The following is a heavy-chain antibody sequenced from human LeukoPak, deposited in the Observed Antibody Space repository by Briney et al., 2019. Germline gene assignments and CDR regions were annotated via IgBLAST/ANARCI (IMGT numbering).Heavy chain of an antibody. CDR3: ARGPQQWLAHYYYYGMDV. Sequence: GASVKVSCKASGYTFTSYDINWVRQATGQGLEWMGWMNPSSGNTGYAQKFQGRVTMTRNTSISTAYMELSSLRSEDTAVYYCARGPQQWLAHYYYYGMDVWGQGTTVTVSS. CDR2: MNPSSGNT. V-gene: IGHV1-8*01. J-gene: IGHJ6*02. D-gene: IGHD6-19*01. CDR1: GYTFTSYD.